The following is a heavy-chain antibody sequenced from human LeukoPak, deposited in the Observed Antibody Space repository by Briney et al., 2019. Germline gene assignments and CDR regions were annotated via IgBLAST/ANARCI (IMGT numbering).Heavy chain of an antibody. J-gene: IGHJ6*03. V-gene: IGHV4-4*07. Sequence: SETLSLTCTVSGGSISSYYWSWIRQPAGKGLEWIGRIYTSGSINYNPSLKSRVTMSVDTSKNQFSLKLSSVTAADTAVYYCARDLYYYGSGSYYNSPSYYYYMDVWGKGTTVTVSS. D-gene: IGHD3-10*01. CDR1: GGSISSYY. CDR2: IYTSGSI. CDR3: ARDLYYYGSGSYYNSPSYYYYMDV.